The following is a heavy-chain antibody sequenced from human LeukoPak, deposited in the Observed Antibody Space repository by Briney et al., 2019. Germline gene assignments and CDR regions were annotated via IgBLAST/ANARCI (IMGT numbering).Heavy chain of an antibody. CDR2: ISAGGENT. J-gene: IGHJ4*02. V-gene: IGHV3-23*01. Sequence: GGSLRLSCAASGFTFTSYAMSWVRQAPGKGLEWVSGISAGGENTDYADSVKGRFTTSRDNSKNTLYLQVNSLRAEDTAAYYCAKSEGSSSARRFDYWGQGTLVTVSS. CDR1: GFTFTSYA. CDR3: AKSEGSSSARRFDY. D-gene: IGHD6-19*01.